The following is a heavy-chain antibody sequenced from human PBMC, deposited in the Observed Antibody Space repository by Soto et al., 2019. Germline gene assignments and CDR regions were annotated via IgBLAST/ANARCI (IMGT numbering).Heavy chain of an antibody. CDR1: GDSVSSNTAA. V-gene: IGHV6-1*01. CDR2: TYYKSKWYN. CDR3: AKVSSGSNYRKADYYYYGIDV. J-gene: IGHJ6*02. Sequence: HSLTCVISGDSVSSNTAAWNWIRQSPSRGLEWLGRTYYKSKWYNDYEVFVKSRITINPDTTKNQFSLQLDSVTPEDTAVYYCAKVSSGSNYRKADYYYYGIDVWGQGTTVTVSS. D-gene: IGHD1-26*01.